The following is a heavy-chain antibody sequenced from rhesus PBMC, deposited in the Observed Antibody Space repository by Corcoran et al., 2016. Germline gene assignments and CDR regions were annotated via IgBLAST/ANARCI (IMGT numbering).Heavy chain of an antibody. CDR1: GFSISTSGMG. V-gene: IGHV2-174*01. CDR2: IDWEDNK. Sequence: QVTLKESGPALVKPTQTLTLTCTFSGFSISTSGMGVGWIRQPPGKALEWLALIDWEDNKYYSKSLKSRLTSSKDTSKNQVVLTRTNMDPVDTATYYCARRGLAAAFDYWGQGVLVTVSS. D-gene: IGHD6-25*01. CDR3: ARRGLAAAFDY. J-gene: IGHJ4*01.